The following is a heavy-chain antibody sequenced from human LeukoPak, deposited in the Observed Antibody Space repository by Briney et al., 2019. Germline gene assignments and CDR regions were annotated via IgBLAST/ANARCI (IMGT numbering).Heavy chain of an antibody. J-gene: IGHJ4*02. D-gene: IGHD6-19*01. Sequence: GGSLRLSCAASGFTFSSYNMNWVRQAPGKGLEWVSYISSSSNTIYYADSVEGRFTISRDNAKNSLYLQMNSLRDEDTAVYYCARRIAVAGANYFDYWGQGTLVTVSS. CDR3: ARRIAVAGANYFDY. V-gene: IGHV3-48*02. CDR1: GFTFSSYN. CDR2: ISSSSNTI.